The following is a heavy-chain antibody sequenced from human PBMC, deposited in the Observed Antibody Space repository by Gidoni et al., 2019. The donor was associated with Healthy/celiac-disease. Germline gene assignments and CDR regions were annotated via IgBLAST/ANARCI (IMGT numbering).Heavy chain of an antibody. CDR3: AKDGFSTSLYYFDY. V-gene: IGHV3-30*18. CDR1: GFTSSSYG. Sequence: QVQLVESGGGVVQPGRSLRLSCAASGFTSSSYGMHWVRQAPGKGLEWVAVISYDGSNKYYADSVKGRFTISRDNSKNTLYLQMNSLRAEDTAVYYCAKDGFSTSLYYFDYWGQGTLVTVSS. D-gene: IGHD3-10*01. CDR2: ISYDGSNK. J-gene: IGHJ4*02.